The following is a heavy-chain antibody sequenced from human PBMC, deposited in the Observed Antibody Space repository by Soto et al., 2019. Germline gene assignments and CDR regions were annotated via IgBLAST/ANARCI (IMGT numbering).Heavy chain of an antibody. Sequence: EVQLLESGGGLVQPGGSLRLSCAASGFTFSSYAMSWFRQAPGEGLAWVSAISGSGGSTYYADSVKGRFTIARDNSKNTLYLQMNSLRAEDTAVYYCAYSSTPFDYWGQGTLVTVSS. CDR3: AYSSTPFDY. D-gene: IGHD6-13*01. CDR2: ISGSGGST. V-gene: IGHV3-23*01. CDR1: GFTFSSYA. J-gene: IGHJ4*02.